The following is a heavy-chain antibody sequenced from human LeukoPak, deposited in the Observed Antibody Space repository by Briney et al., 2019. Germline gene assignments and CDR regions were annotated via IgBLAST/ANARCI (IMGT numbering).Heavy chain of an antibody. D-gene: IGHD3-9*01. V-gene: IGHV4-59*01. CDR3: ARGFDGPNAFDI. Sequence: SETLSLTCTVSGGSFTPYYWSWIRQPPGKGLECIGHISYSGSTNYNPSLKSRVTVSIDTSKNQVSLKLSSMTAADTAVYYCARGFDGPNAFDIWGQGTMVTVSS. CDR2: ISYSGST. J-gene: IGHJ3*02. CDR1: GGSFTPYY.